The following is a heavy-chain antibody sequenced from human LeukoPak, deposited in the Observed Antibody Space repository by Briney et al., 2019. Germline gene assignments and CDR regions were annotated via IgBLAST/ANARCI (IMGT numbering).Heavy chain of an antibody. CDR3: VKDIHHSYGSESFDL. Sequence: GGSLRLSCAASGLTVSSSYMSWVRQAPGKRLEWLSVIYSGGTTDYADSVKGVFTISRDSSQNTLYLQMTSLRAEDTAVYYCVKDIHHSYGSESFDLWGQGTLVTVSS. J-gene: IGHJ4*02. D-gene: IGHD5-18*01. V-gene: IGHV3-66*01. CDR1: GLTVSSSY. CDR2: IYSGGTT.